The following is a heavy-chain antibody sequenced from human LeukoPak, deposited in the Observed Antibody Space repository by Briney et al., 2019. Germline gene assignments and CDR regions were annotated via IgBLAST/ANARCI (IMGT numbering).Heavy chain of an antibody. CDR1: GFTVSGNH. J-gene: IGHJ3*01. CDR2: IYNSGTT. V-gene: IGHV3-53*01. D-gene: IGHD2-15*01. CDR3: VRYCNGGSCYRAAFDV. Sequence: GGSLRLSCAVSGFTVSGNHVSWVRQAPGKGLAWVSTIYNSGTTNYADSVKGRFTISRDNSKNTVYLQMNSLRAEDTAVYYCVRYCNGGSCYRAAFDVWGPGTMVTVSS.